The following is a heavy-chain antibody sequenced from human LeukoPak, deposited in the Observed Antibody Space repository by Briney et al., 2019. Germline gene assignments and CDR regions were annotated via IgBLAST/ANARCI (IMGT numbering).Heavy chain of an antibody. CDR2: IFYSGST. J-gene: IGHJ3*02. Sequence: SETLSLTCTVSGGSISTSNYYWGWIRQPPGKGLEWIGNIFYSGSTYYSPSLRSRVTISLDTSRNQFSLKLNSVTAADTAVYYYAKSNGYGLVDIWVQATMVNV. V-gene: IGHV4-39*07. CDR1: GGSISTSNYY. D-gene: IGHD3-10*01. CDR3: AKSNGYGLVDI.